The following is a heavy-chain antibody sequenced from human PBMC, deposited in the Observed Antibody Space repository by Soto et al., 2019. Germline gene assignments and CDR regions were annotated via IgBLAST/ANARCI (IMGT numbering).Heavy chain of an antibody. Sequence: GGSLRLSCAASGFTFSSYGMHWVRQAPGKGLEWVAVIWYDGSNKYYADSVKGRFTISRDNSKNTLYLQMNSLRAEDTAVYYCAREQRSSGWSSYYYYGMDVWGQGTTVTVSS. J-gene: IGHJ6*02. D-gene: IGHD6-19*01. CDR3: AREQRSSGWSSYYYYGMDV. V-gene: IGHV3-33*01. CDR1: GFTFSSYG. CDR2: IWYDGSNK.